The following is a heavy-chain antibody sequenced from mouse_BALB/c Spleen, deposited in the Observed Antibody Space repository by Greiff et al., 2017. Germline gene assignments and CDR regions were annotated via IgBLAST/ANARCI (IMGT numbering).Heavy chain of an antibody. CDR1: GYSFTSYY. J-gene: IGHJ1*01. Sequence: QVQLQQSGPELVKPGASVKISCKASGYSFTSYYIHWVKQRPGQGLEWIGWIFPGSGNTKYNEKFKGKATLTADTSSSTAYMQLSSLTSEDSAVYFCAKAERLLRDWYFDVWGAGTTVTVSS. CDR2: IFPGSGNT. D-gene: IGHD2-3*01. CDR3: AKAERLLRDWYFDV. V-gene: IGHV1-66*01.